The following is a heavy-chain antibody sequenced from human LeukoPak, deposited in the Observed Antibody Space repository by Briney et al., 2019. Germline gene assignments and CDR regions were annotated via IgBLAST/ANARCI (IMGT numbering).Heavy chain of an antibody. J-gene: IGHJ6*02. V-gene: IGHV1-69*05. D-gene: IGHD4-17*01. Sequence: SVKVSCKASGYTFTSYDISWVRQAPGQGLEWMGGIIPIFGTANYAQKFQGRVTITTDESTSTAYMEPRSLRSDDTAVYYCARDNYGDYYYYYGMDVWGQGTTVTVSS. CDR3: ARDNYGDYYYYYGMDV. CDR2: IIPIFGTA. CDR1: GYTFTSYD.